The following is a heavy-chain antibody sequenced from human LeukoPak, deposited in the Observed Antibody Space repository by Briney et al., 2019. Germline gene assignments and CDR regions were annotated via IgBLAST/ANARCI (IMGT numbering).Heavy chain of an antibody. CDR3: ARDGGYSYGYPYFDY. CDR1: GFSLSGYS. CDR2: ISSTSSYI. J-gene: IGHJ4*02. Sequence: GGSLRLSCAASGFSLSGYSMNWVRQAPGKGLEWVSSISSTSSYIYYADSVKGRFTISRDNAKNSLYLQMNSLRAEDTAVYYCARDGGYSYGYPYFDYWGQGTLVTVSS. D-gene: IGHD5-18*01. V-gene: IGHV3-21*01.